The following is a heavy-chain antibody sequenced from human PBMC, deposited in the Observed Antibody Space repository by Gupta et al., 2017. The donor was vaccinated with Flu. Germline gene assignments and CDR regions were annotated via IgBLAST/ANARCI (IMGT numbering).Heavy chain of an antibody. V-gene: IGHV3-11*01. CDR3: ARDHCSGGSCLYYYYYYGMDV. CDR2: ISRSGSTI. J-gene: IGHJ6*02. D-gene: IGHD2-15*01. Sequence: RQAPGKGLEWVSYISRSGSTIYYADSVKGRFTISRDNAKNSLYLQMNSLRAEDTAVYYCARDHCSGGSCLYYYYYYGMDVWGQGTTVTVSS.